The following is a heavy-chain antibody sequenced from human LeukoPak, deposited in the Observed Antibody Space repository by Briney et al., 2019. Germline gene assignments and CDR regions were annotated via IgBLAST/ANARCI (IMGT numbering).Heavy chain of an antibody. CDR2: ISYDGSNK. J-gene: IGHJ5*02. V-gene: IGHV3-30*18. CDR3: AKDYYYGSGPGWFDP. CDR1: GFTFSSYG. D-gene: IGHD3-10*01. Sequence: GRSLRLSCAASGFTFSSYGMHWVRQAPGKGLEWVAVISYDGSNKYYADSVKGRFTISRDNSKNTLYLQMNSLRAEDTAVYYCAKDYYYGSGPGWFDPWGQGTLVTVFS.